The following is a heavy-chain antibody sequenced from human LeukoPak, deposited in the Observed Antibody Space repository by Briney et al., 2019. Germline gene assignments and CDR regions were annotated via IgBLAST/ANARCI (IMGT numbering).Heavy chain of an antibody. D-gene: IGHD5-24*01. CDR3: ARGGYNHAFDI. CDR2: ISYGGSNT. J-gene: IGHJ3*02. Sequence: GGSLRLSCAASGFTFSSYGMHWVRQAPGKGLEWLTVISYGGSNTYYADSVKGRFTISRDNSKNTLYLQMNSLGVEDTAVYYCARGGYNHAFDIWGQGTVVTVSP. V-gene: IGHV3-30*03. CDR1: GFTFSSYG.